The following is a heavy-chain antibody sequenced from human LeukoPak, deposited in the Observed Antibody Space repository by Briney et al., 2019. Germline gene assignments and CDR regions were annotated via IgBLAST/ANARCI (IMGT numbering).Heavy chain of an antibody. J-gene: IGHJ4*02. CDR3: AKAWGQTTYYFDY. CDR1: GFTFSSYG. CDR2: ISGSGGST. Sequence: GGTLRLSCAASGFTFSSYGMSWVRQAPGKGLEWVSAISGSGGSTYYADSVKGRFTISRDNSKNTLYLQMNSLRAEDTAVYYCAKAWGQTTYYFDYWGQGTLVTVSS. D-gene: IGHD4-11*01. V-gene: IGHV3-23*01.